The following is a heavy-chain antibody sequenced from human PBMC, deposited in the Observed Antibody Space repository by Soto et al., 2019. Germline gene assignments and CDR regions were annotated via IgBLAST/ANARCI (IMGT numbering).Heavy chain of an antibody. J-gene: IGHJ3*02. CDR1: GFTFSSYA. CDR2: ISGSGGST. CDR3: AKLDYYDSSGYYEGHNDAFDI. D-gene: IGHD3-22*01. V-gene: IGHV3-23*01. Sequence: EVQLLESGGGLVQPGGSLRLSCAASGFTFSSYAMSWVRQAPGKGLEWVSAISGSGGSTYCADSVKGRFTISRDNSKNTLYLQMNSLRAEDTAVYYCAKLDYYDSSGYYEGHNDAFDIWGQGTMVTVSS.